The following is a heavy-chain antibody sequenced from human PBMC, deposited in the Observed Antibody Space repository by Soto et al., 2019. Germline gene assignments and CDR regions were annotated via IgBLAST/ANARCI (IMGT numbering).Heavy chain of an antibody. Sequence: WASVKVSCKASGYTFTSYGISWVRQAPGQGLEWMGWISAYNGNTNYAQKLQGRVTMTTDTSTSTAYMELRSLRSDDTAVYYCARERYFDWLLRRPLYDAFDIWGQGTMVTVSS. J-gene: IGHJ3*02. D-gene: IGHD3-9*01. CDR2: ISAYNGNT. V-gene: IGHV1-18*04. CDR1: GYTFTSYG. CDR3: ARERYFDWLLRRPLYDAFDI.